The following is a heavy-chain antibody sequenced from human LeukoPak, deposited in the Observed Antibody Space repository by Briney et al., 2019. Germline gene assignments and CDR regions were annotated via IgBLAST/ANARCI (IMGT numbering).Heavy chain of an antibody. V-gene: IGHV3-7*01. D-gene: IGHD4-17*01. CDR2: IKQDGSEK. CDR3: ARASHDYGDADVFDY. Sequence: GGSLRLSCAASGFTFSSYWMSWVRQAPGKGLEWVANIKQDGSEKYYVDSVKGRFTISRDNAKNSLYLQMNSLRAEDTAVYYCARASHDYGDADVFDYWGQGTLVTVSS. J-gene: IGHJ4*02. CDR1: GFTFSSYW.